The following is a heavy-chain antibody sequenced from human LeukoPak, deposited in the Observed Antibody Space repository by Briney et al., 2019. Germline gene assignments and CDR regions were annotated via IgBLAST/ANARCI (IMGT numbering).Heavy chain of an antibody. CDR2: INPSGGST. V-gene: IGHV1-46*01. D-gene: IGHD6-13*01. J-gene: IGHJ3*02. Sequence: ASVKVSCKASGYTFTSYYMHWVRQAPGQGLEWMGIINPSGGSTSYAQKFQGRVTMTRDTSTSTVYMELSSLRSEDTAVYYCARAIVAAAGTSGDAFDIWGQGTMVTVSS. CDR3: ARAIVAAAGTSGDAFDI. CDR1: GYTFTSYY.